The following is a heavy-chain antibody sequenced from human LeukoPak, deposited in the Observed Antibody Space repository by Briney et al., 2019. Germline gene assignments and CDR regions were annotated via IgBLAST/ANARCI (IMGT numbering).Heavy chain of an antibody. J-gene: IGHJ6*03. D-gene: IGHD3-10*01. CDR2: TSSSDAGK. V-gene: IGHV3-23*01. CDR1: GFILSSYA. Sequence: GGSLRLSCTVSGFILSSYALSWVRRAPGKGLEWGSATSSSDAGKYYADSVRGRFTISRDNSKNTLYLQMNSLRAEDTAVYYCAKVGKTENYYGSGRFSYYYYMDVWGKGTTVTISS. CDR3: AKVGKTENYYGSGRFSYYYYMDV.